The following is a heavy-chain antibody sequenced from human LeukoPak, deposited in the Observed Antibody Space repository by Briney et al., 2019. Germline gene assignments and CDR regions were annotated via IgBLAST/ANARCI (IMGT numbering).Heavy chain of an antibody. CDR1: GFTFSSYA. Sequence: GGSLRLSCAASGFTFSSYAMNWVRQAPGKGLEWVSYISSSGSTIYYADSVKGRFTISRDNAKNSLYLQMNSLRAEDTAVYYCARAAANYYGSGSYGMDVWGQGTTVTVSS. D-gene: IGHD3-10*01. V-gene: IGHV3-48*03. CDR2: ISSSGSTI. J-gene: IGHJ6*02. CDR3: ARAAANYYGSGSYGMDV.